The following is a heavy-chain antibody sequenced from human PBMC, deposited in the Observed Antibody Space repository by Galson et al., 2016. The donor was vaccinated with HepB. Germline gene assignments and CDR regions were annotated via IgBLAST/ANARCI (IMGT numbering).Heavy chain of an antibody. CDR2: ISANSGNT. V-gene: IGHV1-18*01. Sequence: SVKVSCKASGYTFSRYGISWVRQAPGQGLEWLGWISANSGNTIYAQKFQDRVTMTSDTSASTVYMDLRSLRSDDTAVYYCARDVQFRFDHWGQGTLVTVSS. J-gene: IGHJ4*02. CDR1: GYTFSRYG. D-gene: IGHD4-11*01. CDR3: ARDVQFRFDH.